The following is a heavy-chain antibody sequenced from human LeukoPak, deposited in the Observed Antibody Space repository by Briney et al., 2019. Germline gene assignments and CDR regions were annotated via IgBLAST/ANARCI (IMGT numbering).Heavy chain of an antibody. D-gene: IGHD5-24*01. V-gene: IGHV4-39*07. CDR1: GGSISSSSYY. Sequence: PSETLSLTCTVSGGSISSSSYYWGWIRQPPGKGREWIGSIYYSGSTYYNPSLKSRVTISVDTSKNQFSLKLSSVTAADTAVYYCARRTAMATAYYFDYWGQGTLVTVSS. CDR2: IYYSGST. CDR3: ARRTAMATAYYFDY. J-gene: IGHJ4*02.